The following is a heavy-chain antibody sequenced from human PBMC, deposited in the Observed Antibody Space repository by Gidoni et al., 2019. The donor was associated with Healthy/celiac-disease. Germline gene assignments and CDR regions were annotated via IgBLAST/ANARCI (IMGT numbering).Heavy chain of an antibody. Sequence: EVQLVDSGGGLVKPVGSLRLSCIPSGPTFSSYSMNGVRQAPGKGLEWFPSIRSSNNYIYYADSMKGRCTISRENAKNSLYLQMNSLRAEDTAVYYCAYIWVGATQHDDAFDIWGQGTMVTVSS. D-gene: IGHD3-10*01. CDR1: GPTFSSYS. J-gene: IGHJ3*02. CDR2: IRSSNNYI. V-gene: IGHV3-21*01. CDR3: AYIWVGATQHDDAFDI.